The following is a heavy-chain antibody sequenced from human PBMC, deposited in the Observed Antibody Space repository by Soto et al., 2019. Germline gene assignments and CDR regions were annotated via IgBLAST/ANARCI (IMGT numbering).Heavy chain of an antibody. CDR2: IYYSGST. D-gene: IGHD6-19*01. J-gene: IGHJ4*02. CDR1: GGSFSGYY. Sequence: PSETLSLTCAVYGGSFSGYYWSWIRQPPGKGLEWIGEIYYSGSTNYNPSLKSRVTISVDTSKNQFSLKLSSVTAADTAVYYCAITLSGYSSGWPQLLAYWGQGTLVTVSS. CDR3: AITLSGYSSGWPQLLAY. V-gene: IGHV4-34*09.